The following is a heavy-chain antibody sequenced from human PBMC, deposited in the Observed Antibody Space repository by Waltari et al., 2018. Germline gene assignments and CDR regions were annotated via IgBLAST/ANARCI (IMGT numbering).Heavy chain of an antibody. V-gene: IGHV3-30-3*01. CDR3: ARDLSSPDAY. J-gene: IGHJ4*02. Sequence: QVQLVESGGGVVQPGRSLSLACAASGFTFSHNAMHWVRQAPGKGLEWVAVISYDGSNKYYADSVKGRFTISRDNSMNTLYLQVNSLRGEDTAVYYCARDLSSPDAYWGQGTLVTVSS. CDR2: ISYDGSNK. CDR1: GFTFSHNA. D-gene: IGHD2-2*01.